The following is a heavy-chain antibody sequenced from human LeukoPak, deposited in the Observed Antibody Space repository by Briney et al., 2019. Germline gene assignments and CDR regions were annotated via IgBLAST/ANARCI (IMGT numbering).Heavy chain of an antibody. CDR3: ARSTYGSGSHVGFDY. Sequence: SETLSLTCAVYGGSFSGYYWSWIRQPPGKGLEWIGEINHSGSTNYNPSLKSRVTISVDTSKNQFSLKLSSVTAADTAVYYCARSTYGSGSHVGFDYWGQGTLVTVSS. D-gene: IGHD3-10*01. V-gene: IGHV4-34*01. CDR1: GGSFSGYY. CDR2: INHSGST. J-gene: IGHJ4*02.